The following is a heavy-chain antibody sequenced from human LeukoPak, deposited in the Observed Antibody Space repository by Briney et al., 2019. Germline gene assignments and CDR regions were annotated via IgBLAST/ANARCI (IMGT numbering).Heavy chain of an antibody. Sequence: PSQTLSLTCTVSGGSISSGGYYWSWIRQHPGKGLEWIGYIYYSGSTYYNPSLKSRVTISVDTSKNQFSLKLSSVTAADTAVYYRARDRGRYCSSTSCYYQWFDPWGQGTLVTVFS. J-gene: IGHJ5*02. CDR1: GGSISSGGYY. CDR3: ARDRGRYCSSTSCYYQWFDP. D-gene: IGHD2-2*01. CDR2: IYYSGST. V-gene: IGHV4-31*03.